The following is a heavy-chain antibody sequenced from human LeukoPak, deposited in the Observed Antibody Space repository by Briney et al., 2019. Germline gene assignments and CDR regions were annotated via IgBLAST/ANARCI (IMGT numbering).Heavy chain of an antibody. CDR1: GYTFTSYG. Sequence: ASVKVSCKASGYTFTSYGISWVRQAPGQGLEWMGWISAYNGNTNYAQKLQGRVTMTTDTSTSTAYMELRGLRSDDTAVYYCARGSDCSSTSCYGGIWFDPWGQGTLVTVSS. D-gene: IGHD2-2*01. J-gene: IGHJ5*02. CDR3: ARGSDCSSTSCYGGIWFDP. V-gene: IGHV1-18*01. CDR2: ISAYNGNT.